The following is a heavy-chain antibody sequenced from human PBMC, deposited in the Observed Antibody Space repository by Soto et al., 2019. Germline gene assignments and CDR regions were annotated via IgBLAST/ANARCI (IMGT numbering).Heavy chain of an antibody. Sequence: QVQLQESGPGLVKPSETLSLTCRVFRASVSSFYWSWVRQPPGKGLEWIGYVFHTRSTNSNPSLSSLVTMSLDKSTNPFSLKLSSVTSADTAIYSCARSLGGAGWHDYWGQGTLVGVSS. CDR2: VFHTRST. V-gene: IGHV4-59*02. CDR3: ARSLGGAGWHDY. CDR1: RASVSSFY. J-gene: IGHJ4*02. D-gene: IGHD3-16*01.